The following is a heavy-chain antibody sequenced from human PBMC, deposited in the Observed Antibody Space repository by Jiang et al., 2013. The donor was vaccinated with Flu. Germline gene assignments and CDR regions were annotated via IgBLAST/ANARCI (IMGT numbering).Heavy chain of an antibody. CDR3: ARRAIQLWLYDAFDI. D-gene: IGHD5-18*01. V-gene: IGHV4-59*08. CDR1: GGSISSYY. Sequence: GSGLVKPSETLSLTCTVSGGSISSYYWSWIRQPPGKGLEWIGYIYYSGSTNYNPSLKSRVTISVDTSKNQFSLKLSSVTAADTAVYYCARRAIQLWLYDAFDIWGQGTMVTVSS. J-gene: IGHJ3*02. CDR2: IYYSGST.